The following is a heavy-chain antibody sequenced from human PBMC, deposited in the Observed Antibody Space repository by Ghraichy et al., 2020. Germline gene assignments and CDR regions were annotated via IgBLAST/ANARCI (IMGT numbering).Heavy chain of an antibody. D-gene: IGHD3-10*01. CDR2: ISGSGCST. Sequence: GGSLRLSCAASGFTFSSYAMSWVRQAPGKGLEWVSAISGSGCSTYYADSVKGRFTISRDNSKNTLYLHMNSLRAEDTAVYYCAKDPRRVLLGFDYWGQGTLVTVSS. CDR3: AKDPRRVLLGFDY. CDR1: GFTFSSYA. V-gene: IGHV3-23*01. J-gene: IGHJ4*02.